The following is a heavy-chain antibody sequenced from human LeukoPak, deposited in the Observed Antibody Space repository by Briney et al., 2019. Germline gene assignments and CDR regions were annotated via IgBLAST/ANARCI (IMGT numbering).Heavy chain of an antibody. D-gene: IGHD1-26*01. V-gene: IGHV3-23*01. Sequence: GGSLRLSCAAPGFTFSSYAMSWVRQAPGKGLEWVSAVSGSGGSTYYADSVKGRFTISRDNSKNTLYLQMNSLRAEDTAVYYCAKEVIVGVSFDYWGQGTLVTVSS. J-gene: IGHJ4*02. CDR3: AKEVIVGVSFDY. CDR2: VSGSGGST. CDR1: GFTFSSYA.